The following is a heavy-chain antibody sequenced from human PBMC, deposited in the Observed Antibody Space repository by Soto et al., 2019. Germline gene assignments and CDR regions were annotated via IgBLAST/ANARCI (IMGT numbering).Heavy chain of an antibody. V-gene: IGHV4-59*01. Sequence: SETLSLTCTVSGGSISSYYWSWIRQPPGKGLEWIGYIYYSGSTNYNPSLKSRVTISVDTSKNQSSLKLSSVTAADTAVYYCARATYYDILTGYYSEGDYYGMDVWGQGTMVTVSS. CDR3: ARATYYDILTGYYSEGDYYGMDV. D-gene: IGHD3-9*01. J-gene: IGHJ6*02. CDR1: GGSISSYY. CDR2: IYYSGST.